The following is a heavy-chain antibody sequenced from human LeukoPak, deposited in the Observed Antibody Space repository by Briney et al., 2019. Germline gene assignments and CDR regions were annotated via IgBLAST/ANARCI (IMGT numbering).Heavy chain of an antibody. J-gene: IGHJ6*01. CDR3: ARHWTATLPKPCDYYYGMVG. CDR1: GYTFTSYR. Sequence: ASVTVSCKASGYTFTSYRIYWVRQAPGQGLEWMGWISAYNGNTNYAQKLQARVTMTTDTSTSTAYLELRSLRSDDTAVYYCARHWTATLPKPCDYYYGMVGWGEGDTVTVSS. D-gene: IGHD5-12*01. CDR2: ISAYNGNT. V-gene: IGHV1-18*01.